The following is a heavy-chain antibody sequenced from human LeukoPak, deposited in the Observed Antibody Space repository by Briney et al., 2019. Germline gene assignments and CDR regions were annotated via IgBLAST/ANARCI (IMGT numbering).Heavy chain of an antibody. CDR2: IIPIFGTA. CDR3: ARDGIAVAGTVY. J-gene: IGHJ4*01. V-gene: IGHV1-69*01. D-gene: IGHD6-19*01. CDR1: GGTFSRYA. Sequence: SVKVSCKASGGTFSRYAMSWVRQAPGQGLEWMGGIIPIFGTANYAQKFQGRVTITADESTSTAYMELSSLRSEDTAVYYCARDGIAVAGTVYWGQGTLVTVSS.